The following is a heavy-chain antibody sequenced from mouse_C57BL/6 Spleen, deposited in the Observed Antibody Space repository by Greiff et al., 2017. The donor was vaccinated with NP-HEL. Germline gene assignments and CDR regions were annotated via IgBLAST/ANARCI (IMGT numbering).Heavy chain of an antibody. CDR2: IDPSDSYT. J-gene: IGHJ2*01. V-gene: IGHV1-59*01. D-gene: IGHD1-1*01. CDR3: ARSYYYGSSSYYFDY. CDR1: GYTFNSYW. Sequence: QVHVKQPGAELVRPGTSVKLSCKASGYTFNSYWMHWVKQRPGQGLEWIGVIDPSDSYTNYNHKFKGKATLTVDTASSTAYMQLSSLTSEDSAVYYCARSYYYGSSSYYFDYWGQGTTLTVSS.